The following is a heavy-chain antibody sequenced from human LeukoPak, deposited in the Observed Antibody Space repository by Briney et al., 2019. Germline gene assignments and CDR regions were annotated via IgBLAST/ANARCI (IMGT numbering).Heavy chain of an antibody. J-gene: IGHJ3*02. CDR1: GFTFSSYA. Sequence: PGGSLRLSCAASGFTFSSYAMHWVRQAPGKGLEWVAVISYDGSKKYYADSVKGRFTISRDNSKNTLYLQMNSLRAEDTAVYYCARGLYYYDSSGHDAFDIWGQGTMVTVSS. CDR2: ISYDGSKK. D-gene: IGHD3-22*01. V-gene: IGHV3-30*01. CDR3: ARGLYYYDSSGHDAFDI.